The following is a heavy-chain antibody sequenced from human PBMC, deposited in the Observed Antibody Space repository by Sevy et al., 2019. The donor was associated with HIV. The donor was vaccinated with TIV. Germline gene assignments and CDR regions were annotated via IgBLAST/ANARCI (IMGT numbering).Heavy chain of an antibody. Sequence: GGSLRLSCAASGFTFSSSGMHLLRQAPGNGLEWVTFIGHDANNQQYADSVKGRFAISRDNSKNTIYLQMHSLRVEDTAVYYCAKDLWYCMDVWGKGTTVTVSS. V-gene: IGHV3-30*02. CDR1: GFTFSSSG. CDR2: IGHDANNQ. J-gene: IGHJ6*03. CDR3: AKDLWYCMDV. D-gene: IGHD3-10*01.